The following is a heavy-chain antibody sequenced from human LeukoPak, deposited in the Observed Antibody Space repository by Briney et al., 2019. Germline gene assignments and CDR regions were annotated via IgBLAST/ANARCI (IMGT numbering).Heavy chain of an antibody. CDR3: ARVRAGYSSGWTGVDC. Sequence: PGESLKISCAASGFTFTSYGMHWVRQAPGKGLEWVAVIWYDGGNKFYADSVKGRFTISRDNSKDTLYLQMNSLRAEDTAVYYCARVRAGYSSGWTGVDCWGQGTLVTVSS. V-gene: IGHV3-33*01. D-gene: IGHD6-19*01. CDR1: GFTFTSYG. CDR2: IWYDGGNK. J-gene: IGHJ4*02.